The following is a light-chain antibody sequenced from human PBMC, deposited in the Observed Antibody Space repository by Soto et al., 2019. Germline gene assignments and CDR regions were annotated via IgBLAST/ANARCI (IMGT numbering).Light chain of an antibody. CDR2: AAS. CDR3: QQSYSAPYT. CDR1: QTINRS. Sequence: DIQMTQSPSSLSTSVGDRVTITCRASQTINRSLNWYQQKPGKAPKLLIYAASNLQSGVPSRFSGSGSGTDFTLTISSLQPEDFTTYYCQQSYSAPYTFGHGTKLEIK. V-gene: IGKV1-39*01. J-gene: IGKJ2*01.